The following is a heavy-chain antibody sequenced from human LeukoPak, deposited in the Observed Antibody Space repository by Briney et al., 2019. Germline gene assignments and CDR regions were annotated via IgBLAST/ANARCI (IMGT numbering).Heavy chain of an antibody. V-gene: IGHV3-30*02. J-gene: IGHJ5*02. CDR1: GFTFSYYG. D-gene: IGHD3-10*01. CDR3: AKPLMRDRWFGES. CDR2: IRFDGNDK. Sequence: GGSLRLSCAASGFTFSYYGPHCLRQAPGKGLEWVAFIRFDGNDKYYAESVKGRFTISRDTSRSTLYLQMNSLRLEGTAIYYCAKPLMRDRWFGESWGQGTLVTVSS.